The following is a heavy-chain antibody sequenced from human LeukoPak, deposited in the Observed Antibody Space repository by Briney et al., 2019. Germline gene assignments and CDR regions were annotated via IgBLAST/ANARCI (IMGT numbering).Heavy chain of an antibody. CDR2: IIPMYGTA. CDR1: GGIFSNSS. D-gene: IGHD2-2*01. Sequence: GASVKVSCKASGGIFSNSSISWVRQAPGQGLEWMGGIIPMYGTANYAQMFKGRVTMTTDESTNTAYMELSSLRFEDTAIYYCARQPAASHYYYMDVWGKGTTVIVSS. J-gene: IGHJ6*03. V-gene: IGHV1-69*05. CDR3: ARQPAASHYYYMDV.